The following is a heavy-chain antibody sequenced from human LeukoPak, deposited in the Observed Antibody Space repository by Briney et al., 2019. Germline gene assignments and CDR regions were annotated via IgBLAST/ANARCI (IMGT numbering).Heavy chain of an antibody. D-gene: IGHD2/OR15-2a*01. J-gene: IGHJ5*02. CDR3: AREIYYLSGGLWFDP. V-gene: IGHV3-11*01. Sequence: GGSLRLSCAASGFTFSDYYMSWIRQAPGKGLEWVSYISSSGSTIYYADTVKGRFTISRDNAKNSLYLQMNSLRAEDTAVYYCAREIYYLSGGLWFDPWGQGTLVTVSS. CDR2: ISSSGSTI. CDR1: GFTFSDYY.